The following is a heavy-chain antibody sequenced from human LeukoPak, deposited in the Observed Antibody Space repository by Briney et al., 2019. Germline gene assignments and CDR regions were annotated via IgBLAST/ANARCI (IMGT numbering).Heavy chain of an antibody. CDR1: GFPLSNYP. CDR3: ARCQWPGEGDCSTDA. CDR2: ISGSVGST. V-gene: IGHV3-23*01. D-gene: IGHD2-21*02. Sequence: GGSQTLYCPVSGFPLSNYPMSWVRQPPGKGLEWVSAISGSVGSTYYADSVKGRFAISRDNSQITLYMQMNSLRADDTAVYYCARCQWPGEGDCSTDARGRRTTVTVSS. J-gene: IGHJ2*01.